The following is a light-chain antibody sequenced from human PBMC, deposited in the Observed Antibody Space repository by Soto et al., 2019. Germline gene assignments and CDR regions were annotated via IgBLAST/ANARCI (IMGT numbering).Light chain of an antibody. CDR2: DVS. J-gene: IGLJ2*01. Sequence: QSVLTQPASVSGSPGQSITISCTGTSSDVGGYDFVSWYQHHPGKAPRLMIYDVSHRPSGVSDRFSASKSGNTASLTISGLLAEDEADYYCSSYTSSSTVVFGGGTQLTVL. V-gene: IGLV2-14*03. CDR3: SSYTSSSTVV. CDR1: SSDVGGYDF.